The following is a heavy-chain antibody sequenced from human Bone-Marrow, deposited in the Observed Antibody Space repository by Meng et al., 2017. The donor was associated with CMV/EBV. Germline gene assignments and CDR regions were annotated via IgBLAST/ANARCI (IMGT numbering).Heavy chain of an antibody. CDR3: ARGALYYDFWSGYYTGYYYYGMDV. J-gene: IGHJ6*02. CDR2: IKQDGSEK. CDR1: GFTFSSYE. Sequence: GVLKISCAASGFTFSSYEMSWVRQAPGKGLEWVANIKQDGSEKYYVDSVKGRFTISRDNAKNSLYLQMNSLRAEDTAVYYCARGALYYDFWSGYYTGYYYYGMDVWGQGTTVTVSS. V-gene: IGHV3-7*04. D-gene: IGHD3-3*01.